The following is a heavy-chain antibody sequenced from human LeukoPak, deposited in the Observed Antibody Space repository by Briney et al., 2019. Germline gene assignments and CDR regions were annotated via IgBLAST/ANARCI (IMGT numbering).Heavy chain of an antibody. V-gene: IGHV4-30-4*02. CDR1: GGSMCSGDYY. D-gene: IGHD2-15*01. CDR3: AREGVDDAFDI. Sequence: SETLSLTCTLSGGSMCSGDYYWRWIRQPPGEGLEWNGYIYYIGITYYTPSLEIRITIYVDTSKHQFSLKLSAVTAADTAVYYCAREGVDDAFDIWGQGKMVTVSS. CDR2: IYYIGIT. J-gene: IGHJ3*02.